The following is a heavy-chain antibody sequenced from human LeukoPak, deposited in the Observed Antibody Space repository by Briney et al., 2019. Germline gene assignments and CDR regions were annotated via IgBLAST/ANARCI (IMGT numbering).Heavy chain of an antibody. CDR2: INPNSGGT. D-gene: IGHD3-16*01. J-gene: IGHJ6*02. Sequence: ASVKVSCKASGYTFTGYYMHWVRQAPGQGPEWMGWINPNSGGTNYAQKFQGRVTMTRDTSISTAYMELSSLRSDDTAVYYCASLVSGTRFNGMDVWGQGTTVTVSS. CDR1: GYTFTGYY. V-gene: IGHV1-2*02. CDR3: ASLVSGTRFNGMDV.